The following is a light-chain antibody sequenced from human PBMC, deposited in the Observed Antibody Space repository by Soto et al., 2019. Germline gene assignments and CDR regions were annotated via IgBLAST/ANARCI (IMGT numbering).Light chain of an antibody. CDR2: NNN. V-gene: IGLV1-44*01. J-gene: IGLJ2*01. Sequence: QSVLTQPPSASGTPGQRVTIFCSGSSSSFGRNTVNWYQHLPGTAPRLLIFNNNQWPSGVPDRFSGSKSGTSASLAISGLQSEDEADYYCAAWDDILNAVVFGGGPKLTVL. CDR1: SSSFGRNT. CDR3: AAWDDILNAVV.